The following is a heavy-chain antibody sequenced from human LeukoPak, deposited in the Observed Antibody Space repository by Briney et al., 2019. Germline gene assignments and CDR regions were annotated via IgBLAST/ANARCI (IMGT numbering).Heavy chain of an antibody. CDR1: GYTFTTYY. J-gene: IGHJ3*02. CDR2: TTPSDGST. CDR3: AKEGIALIDVFDI. D-gene: IGHD6-13*01. Sequence: ASVKVSCKASGYTFTTYYLHWVRDTPGQGREWRGVTTPSDGSTSYEQKFQGSVTMTRDTSTSTVYMELSSLRSGDTAVYHCAKEGIALIDVFDIWGQGTMVTVSS. V-gene: IGHV1-46*01.